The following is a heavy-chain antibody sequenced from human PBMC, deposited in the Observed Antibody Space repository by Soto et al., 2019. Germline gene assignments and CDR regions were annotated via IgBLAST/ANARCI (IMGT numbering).Heavy chain of an antibody. CDR1: GGTFSSYT. Sequence: QVQLVQSGAEVKKPGSSVKVSCKASGGTFSSYTISWVRQAPGQGLEWMGGIIPIFGTANYAQKFQGRVTITADESTSTAYMELSSLRSEDTAVYYCARDLIMVRGVDHYYYYGMDVWGQGTTVTVSS. CDR2: IIPIFGTA. J-gene: IGHJ6*02. D-gene: IGHD3-10*01. CDR3: ARDLIMVRGVDHYYYYGMDV. V-gene: IGHV1-69*01.